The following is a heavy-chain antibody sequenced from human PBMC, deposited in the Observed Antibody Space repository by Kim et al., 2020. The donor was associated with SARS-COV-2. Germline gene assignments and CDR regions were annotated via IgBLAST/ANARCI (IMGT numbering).Heavy chain of an antibody. J-gene: IGHJ4*02. Sequence: GGSLRLSCVASGFAFSNCWMMWVCQAPGKGLEWVANIKQGGNEKNYVDSVKGRFTISRDDVKKSLYLQMNSLRTDDTAIYYCVRGPTYGLRADHFDYWGQGTLVTVSS. CDR3: VRGPTYGLRADHFDY. CDR2: IKQGGNEK. CDR1: GFAFSNCW. V-gene: IGHV3-7*05. D-gene: IGHD3-10*01.